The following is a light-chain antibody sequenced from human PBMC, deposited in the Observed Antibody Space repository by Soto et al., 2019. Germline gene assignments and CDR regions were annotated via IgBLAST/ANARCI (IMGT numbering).Light chain of an antibody. CDR3: QQYGTSPWT. CDR1: QSVSSNY. J-gene: IGKJ1*01. V-gene: IGKV3-20*01. CDR2: GPS. Sequence: EIVLTQSPGTLSLSPGETATLSCMASQSVSSNYLAWYQQKPGQAPRLLTYGPSSRATGIPDRFSGSGSGTDFTLTISRLEPEDCAVYYCQQYGTSPWTFGRGTKVDIK.